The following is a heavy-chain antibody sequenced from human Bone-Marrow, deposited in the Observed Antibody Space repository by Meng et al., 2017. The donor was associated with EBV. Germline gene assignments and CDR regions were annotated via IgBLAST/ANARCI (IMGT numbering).Heavy chain of an antibody. CDR3: ASESGRGYTPDY. CDR2: FLPTLGAP. CDR1: GGPFRNYA. V-gene: IGHV1-69*01. J-gene: IGHJ4*02. Sequence: VQLVQSAAEVKKPGSSVKVSCTTSGGPFRNYAVSWVRQAPGQGLEWLGGFLPTLGAPNYAQKFHGRVTITADESTNTHYMDLSSLRSDDTAVYYCASESGRGYTPDYWGQGTLVTVSS. D-gene: IGHD3-10*01.